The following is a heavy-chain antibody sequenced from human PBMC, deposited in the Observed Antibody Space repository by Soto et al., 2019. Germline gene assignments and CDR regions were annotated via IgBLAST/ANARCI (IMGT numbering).Heavy chain of an antibody. Sequence: QVQLQESGPGLMKPSGTLSLTCAVSGVSISSHDWWTWVRQPPGKGLEWIGESHQSGNTHYNSSLESRVTISLDKSKNQLSLQLTSVTVAVTAVYYCATRDTGRVYWGQGTLVTVSS. CDR1: GVSISSHDW. D-gene: IGHD5-18*01. V-gene: IGHV4-4*02. J-gene: IGHJ4*02. CDR3: ATRDTGRVY. CDR2: SHQSGNT.